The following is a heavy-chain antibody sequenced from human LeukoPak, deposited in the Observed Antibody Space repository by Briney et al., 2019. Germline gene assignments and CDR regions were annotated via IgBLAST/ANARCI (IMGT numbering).Heavy chain of an antibody. V-gene: IGHV3-11*04. CDR3: ARQGSGSICNWFDP. Sequence: GGSLRLSCAASGFTFSDYNMRWVRQAPGKGLEWISYISSSGSTRYYADSVKGRFTNSRDNARNSLYLQMNSLRVEDTAVYYCARQGSGSICNWFDPWGQGTLVTVSS. CDR2: ISSSGSTR. J-gene: IGHJ5*02. D-gene: IGHD3-10*01. CDR1: GFTFSDYN.